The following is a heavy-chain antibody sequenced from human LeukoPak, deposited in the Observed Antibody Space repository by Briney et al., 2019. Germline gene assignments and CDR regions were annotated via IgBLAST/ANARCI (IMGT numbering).Heavy chain of an antibody. CDR3: ARLIMLRGVLPDYYHYYMDV. D-gene: IGHD3-10*01. CDR2: INHSGST. Sequence: SETLSLTCAVYGGSFSGYYWSWIRQPPGKGLEWIGEINHSGSTNYNPSLKSRVTISVDTSKNQFSLKLSSVTAADTAVYYCARLIMLRGVLPDYYHYYMDVWGKGTTVTISS. J-gene: IGHJ6*03. CDR1: GGSFSGYY. V-gene: IGHV4-34*01.